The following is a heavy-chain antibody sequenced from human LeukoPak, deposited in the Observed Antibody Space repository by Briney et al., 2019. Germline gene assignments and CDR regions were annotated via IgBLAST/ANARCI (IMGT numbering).Heavy chain of an antibody. CDR3: AKSNTESQTTVGN. V-gene: IGHV3-33*06. Sequence: GGSLRLSWAASGFTFNTYGMHWVRQAPGKGLEWIAVVWSDGSNRFYADSVEGRFTISRDNSKNTLYLQMNSLRAEDTAVYYCAKSNTESQTTVGNWGQGTLVSVSS. J-gene: IGHJ4*02. CDR2: VWSDGSNR. CDR1: GFTFNTYG. D-gene: IGHD1-14*01.